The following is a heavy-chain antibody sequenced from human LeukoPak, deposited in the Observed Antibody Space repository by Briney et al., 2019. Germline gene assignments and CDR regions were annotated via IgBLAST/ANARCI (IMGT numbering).Heavy chain of an antibody. J-gene: IGHJ5*02. D-gene: IGHD2-15*01. V-gene: IGHV1-69*13. CDR1: GGTFSSYA. CDR3: ARDARSGPIKYNWFDP. CDR2: IIPIFGTA. Sequence: SVKVSCKASGGTFSSYAISWVRQAPGQGLEWMGGIIPIFGTANYAQKFQGRVTITADESTSTAYMELSSLRSEDTAVYYCARDARSGPIKYNWFDPWGQGTLVTVSS.